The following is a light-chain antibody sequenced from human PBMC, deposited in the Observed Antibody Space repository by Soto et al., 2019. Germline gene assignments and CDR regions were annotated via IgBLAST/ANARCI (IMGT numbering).Light chain of an antibody. CDR2: DAS. CDR3: QQRSNWPPFT. V-gene: IGKV3-11*01. Sequence: EIVLTQSPATLSLSPGERATLSCRASQSVSSYLAWYQQKPGQAPRLLIYDASNRATGIPARFSGSGSGTDFTITISSLEPADFAVYYCQQRSNWPPFTFGPGTKVDIK. CDR1: QSVSSY. J-gene: IGKJ3*01.